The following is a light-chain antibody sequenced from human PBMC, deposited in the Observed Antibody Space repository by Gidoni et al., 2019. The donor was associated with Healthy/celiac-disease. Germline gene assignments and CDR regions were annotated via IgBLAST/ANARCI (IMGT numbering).Light chain of an antibody. CDR3: QQYNSYSLYT. Sequence: DIQMTQSPSTLSASVGDRVTITCRASQSISSWLAWYQQKPGKAPKLLIYKASSLESGVPSRFSGSGSVTEFTLTISSLQPDDFATYYCQQYNSYSLYTFXPXTKLEIK. CDR1: QSISSW. J-gene: IGKJ2*01. CDR2: KAS. V-gene: IGKV1-5*03.